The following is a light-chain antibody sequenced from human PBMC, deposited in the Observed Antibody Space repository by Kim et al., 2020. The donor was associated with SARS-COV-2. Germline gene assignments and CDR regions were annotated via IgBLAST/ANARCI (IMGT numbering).Light chain of an antibody. Sequence: YVSPAERATLSWRASQSVSSNLAWYQKKPGQAPRLVIYGASTRAAGVPARFSGSVSGAEFTLTISNLQPEDCAVYYCQQYNKWMYTFGQGTKLDI. CDR3: QQYNKWMYT. CDR2: GAS. CDR1: QSVSSN. J-gene: IGKJ2*01. V-gene: IGKV3D-15*01.